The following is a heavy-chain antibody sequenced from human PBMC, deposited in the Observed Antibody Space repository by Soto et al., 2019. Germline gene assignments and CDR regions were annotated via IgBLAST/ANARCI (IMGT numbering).Heavy chain of an antibody. Sequence: GGSLRLSCAASGFTFDDFAMHWVRQAPGKGLEWVSGISWESGSIGYADSVKGRFTISRDNAKNSLFLQMNSLRAEDTAVYYCARIRGSGWRSFDYWGQGTLVT. CDR3: ARIRGSGWRSFDY. CDR1: GFTFDDFA. CDR2: ISWESGSI. J-gene: IGHJ4*02. V-gene: IGHV3-9*01. D-gene: IGHD6-19*01.